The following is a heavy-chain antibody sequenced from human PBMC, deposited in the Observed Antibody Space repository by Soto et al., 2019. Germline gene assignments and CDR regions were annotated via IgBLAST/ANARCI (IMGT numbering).Heavy chain of an antibody. CDR2: TYYRSKWYN. V-gene: IGHV6-1*01. J-gene: IGHJ4*02. CDR1: GDSVSSNSAA. CDR3: ARAARGYSYGALDY. Sequence: SQTLSLTCAISGDSVSSNSAAWNWIRQSPSRDIEWLGRTYYRSKWYNDYAVSVKSRITINPDTSRNQFSLQLNSVTPEDTAVYYCARAARGYSYGALDYWGQGTLVTVSS. D-gene: IGHD5-18*01.